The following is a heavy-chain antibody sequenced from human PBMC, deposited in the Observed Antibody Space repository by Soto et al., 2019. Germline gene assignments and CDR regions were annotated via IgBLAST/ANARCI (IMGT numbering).Heavy chain of an antibody. J-gene: IGHJ3*02. V-gene: IGHV3-23*01. Sequence: GESLRLSCAASGFTFSSYAMSWVRQAPGKGLEWVSAISGSGGSTYYADSVKGRFTISRDNSKNTLYLQMNSLRAEDTAVYYCANLRPGAARPPGDAFDIWGQGTMVTVSS. CDR1: GFTFSSYA. CDR3: ANLRPGAARPPGDAFDI. CDR2: ISGSGGST. D-gene: IGHD6-6*01.